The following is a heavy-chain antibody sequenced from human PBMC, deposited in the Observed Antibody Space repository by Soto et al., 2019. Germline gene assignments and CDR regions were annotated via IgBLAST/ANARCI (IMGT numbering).Heavy chain of an antibody. CDR1: GFSLSTSGVG. CDR2: VYLDDDK. CDR3: AHLAFYGSGSYTY. Sequence: QITLKESGPTLVKPTQTLMLTCTFSGFSLSTSGVGVGWIRQPPGKALEWLASVYLDDDKRYTPSLESRLILTKDTSKNQVVLTLTNMDTVETATYFCAHLAFYGSGSYTYWGKGTLVTVSS. D-gene: IGHD3-10*01. J-gene: IGHJ4*02. V-gene: IGHV2-5*02.